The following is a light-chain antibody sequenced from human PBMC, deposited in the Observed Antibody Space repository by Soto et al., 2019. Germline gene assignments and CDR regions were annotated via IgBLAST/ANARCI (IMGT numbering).Light chain of an antibody. Sequence: DIHMTQSPSTLSASVGNRVTITCRASQRHTMWLAWYQQKPGKAPNLLIYKTSSLESGVPSRFSGSGSGTEFTLTISSLQPDDFATYYCQHWTDYSWTFGQGTKVEVK. V-gene: IGKV1-5*03. CDR1: QRHTMW. CDR2: KTS. J-gene: IGKJ1*01. CDR3: QHWTDYSWT.